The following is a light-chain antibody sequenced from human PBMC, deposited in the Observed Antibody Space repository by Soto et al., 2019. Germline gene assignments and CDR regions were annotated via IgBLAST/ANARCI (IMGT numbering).Light chain of an antibody. CDR3: HQCDGSPRLT. CDR1: QSVSSSY. V-gene: IGKV3-20*01. CDR2: GAS. J-gene: IGKJ4*01. Sequence: EIVLTQSPGTLSLSPGERATLSCRASQSVSSSYLAWYQQKPGQAPRLLIYGASSRATGIPDRFSGSGSGTDFTLTINRLEPEHFAVYYCHQCDGSPRLTCGGGTKLEIK.